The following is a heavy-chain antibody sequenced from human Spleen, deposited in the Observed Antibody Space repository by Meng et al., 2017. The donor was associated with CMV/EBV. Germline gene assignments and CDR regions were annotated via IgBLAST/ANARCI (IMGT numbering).Heavy chain of an antibody. CDR3: AREGVGATLIDY. Sequence: GESLKISCAASGFTVSSNYMSWVRQAPGKGLEWVSYISSSGSTIYYADSVKGRFTISRDNAKNSLYLQMNSLRAEDTAVYYCAREGVGATLIDYWGQGTLVTVSS. V-gene: IGHV3-11*04. D-gene: IGHD1-26*01. CDR2: ISSSGSTI. J-gene: IGHJ4*02. CDR1: GFTVSSNY.